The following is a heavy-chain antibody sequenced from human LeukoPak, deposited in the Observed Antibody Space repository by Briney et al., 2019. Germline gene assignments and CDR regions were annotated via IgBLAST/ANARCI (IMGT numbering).Heavy chain of an antibody. CDR1: GGSISSGDYY. V-gene: IGHV4-30-4*01. CDR3: ARNIAARNPLHYYYYGMDV. CDR2: IYYSGST. J-gene: IGHJ6*02. Sequence: SQTLSLTCTVSGGSISSGDYYWSWIRQPPGKDLEWIGYIYYSGSTYYNPSLKSRVTISVDTSKNQFSLKLSSVTAADTAVYYCARNIAARNPLHYYYYGMDVWGQGTTVTVSS. D-gene: IGHD6-6*01.